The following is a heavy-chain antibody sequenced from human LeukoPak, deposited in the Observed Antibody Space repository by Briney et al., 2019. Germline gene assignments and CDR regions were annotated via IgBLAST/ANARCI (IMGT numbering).Heavy chain of an antibody. D-gene: IGHD6-19*01. Sequence: PGGSLRLPCAASGFTFSSYAMHWVRQAPGKGLEWVAVISYDGSNKYYADSVKGRFTISRDNSKNTLYLQMNSLRAEDTAVYYCAKPNSGWYNFDYWGQGTLVTVSS. CDR2: ISYDGSNK. CDR3: AKPNSGWYNFDY. V-gene: IGHV3-30-3*01. J-gene: IGHJ4*02. CDR1: GFTFSSYA.